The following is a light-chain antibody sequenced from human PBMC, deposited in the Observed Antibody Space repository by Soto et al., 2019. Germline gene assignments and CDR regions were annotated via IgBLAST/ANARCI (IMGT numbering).Light chain of an antibody. CDR2: GAS. J-gene: IGKJ1*01. CDR1: QSDSSSY. CDR3: QQYGSSRYSWT. Sequence: EIVLTQSPGTLSLSPGERATLSCRASQSDSSSYLAWYQQKPGQAPRLLIYGASSRATGIPDRFSGSGSGTDFTLTISRLEPEDFAVYYCQQYGSSRYSWTFGQGTKVEIK. V-gene: IGKV3-20*01.